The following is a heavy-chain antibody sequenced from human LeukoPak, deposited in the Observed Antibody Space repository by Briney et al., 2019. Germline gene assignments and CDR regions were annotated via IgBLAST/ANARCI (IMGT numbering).Heavy chain of an antibody. CDR3: ARLEATIESRHYYYYGMDV. CDR1: GYSFTSYW. J-gene: IGHJ6*02. V-gene: IGHV5-51*01. Sequence: GESLKISCKGSGYSFTSYWIGWVRQMPGKGLEWMGIIYPGDSDTRYSPSFQGQVTISADKSISTAYLQWSSLKASDTAMYYCARLEATIESRHYYYYGMDVWGQGTTVTVSS. D-gene: IGHD5-12*01. CDR2: IYPGDSDT.